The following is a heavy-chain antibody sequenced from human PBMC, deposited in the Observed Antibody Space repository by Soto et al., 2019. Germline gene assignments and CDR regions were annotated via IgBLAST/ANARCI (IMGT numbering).Heavy chain of an antibody. D-gene: IGHD1-1*01. CDR1: GYTFTGYY. Sequence: ASVKVSCKASGYTFTGYYMHWVRQAPGQGLEWMGWINPNSGGTNYAQKFQGWVTMTRGTSISTAYMELSRLRSDDTAVYYCARGVDVTTSYYFDYWGQGTLVTVSS. CDR3: ARGVDVTTSYYFDY. V-gene: IGHV1-2*04. J-gene: IGHJ4*02. CDR2: INPNSGGT.